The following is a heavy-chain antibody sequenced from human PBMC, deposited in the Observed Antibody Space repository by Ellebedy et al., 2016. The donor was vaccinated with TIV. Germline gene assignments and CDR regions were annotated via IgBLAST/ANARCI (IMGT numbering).Heavy chain of an antibody. D-gene: IGHD1-1*01. V-gene: IGHV4-4*02. CDR1: GGSISSSNW. CDR3: ARVATGNDAFDI. J-gene: IGHJ3*02. Sequence: MPGGSLRLSCAVSGGSISSSNWWSWVRQPPGKGLEWIGEILHSGSANYNPSLKSRVIILVDESRNQFSLKLTSVTAADTAVYYCARVATGNDAFDIWGQGTMVTVSS. CDR2: ILHSGSA.